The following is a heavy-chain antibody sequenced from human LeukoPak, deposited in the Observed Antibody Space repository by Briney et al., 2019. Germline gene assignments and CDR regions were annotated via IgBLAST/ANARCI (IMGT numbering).Heavy chain of an antibody. Sequence: SETLSLTCSVSGGSISTYYWSWIRQPPGKGLEWIGYIYYSGSTNYNPSLKSRVTMSVDTSKKQFSLKLSSVTAADTAVYYCARGRPPHDYGTLFDYWGQGTLVTVSS. D-gene: IGHD4-17*01. V-gene: IGHV4-59*01. CDR2: IYYSGST. CDR1: GGSISTYY. J-gene: IGHJ4*02. CDR3: ARGRPPHDYGTLFDY.